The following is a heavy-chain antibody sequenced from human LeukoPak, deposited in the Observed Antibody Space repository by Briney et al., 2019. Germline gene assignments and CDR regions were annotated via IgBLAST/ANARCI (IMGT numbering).Heavy chain of an antibody. D-gene: IGHD1-26*01. V-gene: IGHV4-39*01. CDR3: ARLGGSYYADFDS. CDR1: GGSTSSSSYY. J-gene: IGHJ4*02. Sequence: SETLSLTCTVSGGSTSSSSYYWGWIRQPPGKGLEWIGSIYYSGSTYYNPSLKSRVTISVDTSKNQFSLKLNSVTAADTAVYYCARLGGSYYADFDSWGQGALVTVSS. CDR2: IYYSGST.